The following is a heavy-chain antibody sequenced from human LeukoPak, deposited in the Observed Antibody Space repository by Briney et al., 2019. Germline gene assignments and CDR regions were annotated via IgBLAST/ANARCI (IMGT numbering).Heavy chain of an antibody. V-gene: IGHV3-43D*04. CDR3: AKDGRNYFDY. CDR2: ITWDGGST. CDR1: GFTFDDYS. Sequence: PGRSLRLSCAASGFTFDDYSMHWVRQPPGKGLEWVSLITWDGGSTYYADSVKGRFTISRDNSKNSLYLQMNSLRPEDTALYYCAKDGRNYFDYWGQGTLVTVSS. D-gene: IGHD1-26*01. J-gene: IGHJ4*02.